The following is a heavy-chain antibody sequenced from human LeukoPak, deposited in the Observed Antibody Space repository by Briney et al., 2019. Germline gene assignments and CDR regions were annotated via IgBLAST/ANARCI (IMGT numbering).Heavy chain of an antibody. V-gene: IGHV3-53*04. J-gene: IGHJ6*02. CDR2: IYSGGTT. D-gene: IGHD1-1*01. CDR1: GFTFSNYG. Sequence: GGSLRLSCAASGFTFSNYGMSWVRQAPGKGLQWVSVIYSGGTTYYADSVKGRFTFSRHNSKNTLYLQMTSLRPEDTAVYYCARGHNHYYYGMDVWGQGTTVTVSS. CDR3: ARGHNHYYYGMDV.